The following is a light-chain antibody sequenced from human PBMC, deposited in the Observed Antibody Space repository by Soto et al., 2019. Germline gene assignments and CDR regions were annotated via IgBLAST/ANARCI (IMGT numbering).Light chain of an antibody. CDR1: QTVRNN. Sequence: PSPRLLSVSPGTRAALSSRACQTVRNNYLAWYQQKPGQAPRLLIYDASTRATGIPARFSGSGSGTEFTLTISSLQSEDFAVYYCQQYNNWPRTFGQGTKVDIK. J-gene: IGKJ1*01. V-gene: IGKV3-15*01. CDR3: QQYNNWPRT. CDR2: DAS.